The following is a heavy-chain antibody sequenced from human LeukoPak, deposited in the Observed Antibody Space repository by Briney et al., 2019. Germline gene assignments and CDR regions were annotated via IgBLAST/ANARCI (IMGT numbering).Heavy chain of an antibody. V-gene: IGHV1-2*04. CDR2: INPNSGGT. Sequence: ASVKVSCKASGYTFTGYYMHWVRQAPGQGLEWMGWINPNSGGTNYAQKFQSWVTMTRDTSISTAYMELSRLRSDDTAVYYCARAAVRIVVVPAAIGYWGQGTLVTVSS. CDR1: GYTFTGYY. D-gene: IGHD2-2*01. J-gene: IGHJ4*02. CDR3: ARAAVRIVVVPAAIGY.